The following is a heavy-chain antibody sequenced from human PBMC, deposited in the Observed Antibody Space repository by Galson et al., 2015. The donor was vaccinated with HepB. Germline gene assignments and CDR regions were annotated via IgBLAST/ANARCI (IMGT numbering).Heavy chain of an antibody. V-gene: IGHV4-34*01. CDR3: ARGRGRRRYCSSTSCQGGAFDI. Sequence: SETLSLTCAVYGGSFSGYYWSWIRQPPGKGLEWIGEINHSGSTNYNPSLKSRVTISVDTSKNQFSLKLSSVTAADTAVYYCARGRGRRRYCSSTSCQGGAFDIWGQGTMVTVSS. CDR1: GGSFSGYY. D-gene: IGHD2-2*01. J-gene: IGHJ3*02. CDR2: INHSGST.